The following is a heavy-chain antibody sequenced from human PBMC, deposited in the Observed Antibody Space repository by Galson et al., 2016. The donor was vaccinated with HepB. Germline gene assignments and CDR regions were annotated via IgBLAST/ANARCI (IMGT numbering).Heavy chain of an antibody. CDR3: ARVKGGPLRGYFDL. D-gene: IGHD5-12*01. CDR1: GFDFNDYP. J-gene: IGHJ4*02. CDR2: ISSDANNR. Sequence: SLRLSCAASGFDFNDYPMHWVRQAPGKGLEWMTVISSDANNRYYAGSVKGRFTVSRDNGKNTLSLQMNSLRPEDTATYYCARVKGGPLRGYFDLWGQGALVIGSS. V-gene: IGHV3-30*14.